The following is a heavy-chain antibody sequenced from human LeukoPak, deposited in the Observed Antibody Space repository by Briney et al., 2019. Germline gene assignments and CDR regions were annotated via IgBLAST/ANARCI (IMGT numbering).Heavy chain of an antibody. V-gene: IGHV4-34*01. D-gene: IGHD5-12*01. CDR1: GGSFSGYY. CDR3: AGSGYDYSFYFDY. CDR2: INHSGST. J-gene: IGHJ4*02. Sequence: SSETLSLTCAVYGGSFSGYYWSWIRQPPGKGLEWIGEINHSGSTDYNPSLKSRVTISIDKSKNQFSLKLSSVTAADTAVYYCAGSGYDYSFYFDYWGQGTLVTVSS.